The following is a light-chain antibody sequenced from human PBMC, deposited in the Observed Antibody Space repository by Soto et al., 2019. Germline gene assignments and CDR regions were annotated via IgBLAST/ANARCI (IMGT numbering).Light chain of an antibody. CDR1: SSDVGGYNY. Sequence: QSALTQPRSVSGSPGQSVTISCTGTSSDVGGYNYVSWYQQHPGKAPKLMIYDVSKRPSGVPDRFSGSKSGNTASLTISGLQAEEEADYYCCSYAGSYTFGVFGTGTKVTVL. CDR2: DVS. V-gene: IGLV2-11*01. J-gene: IGLJ1*01. CDR3: CSYAGSYTFGV.